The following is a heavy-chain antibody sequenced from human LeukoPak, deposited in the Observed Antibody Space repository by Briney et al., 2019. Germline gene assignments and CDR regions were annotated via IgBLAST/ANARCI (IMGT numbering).Heavy chain of an antibody. D-gene: IGHD3-10*01. CDR1: GFIVSSNH. CDR3: ARERPGSRVLDY. Sequence: GGPLRLSCAASGFIVSSNHINRVRQTPAKGLEWVSITYSGDTTYYADSVKGRFTISRDNSKNTLYLQMNSLRVEDTAVYYCARERPGSRVLDYWGQGNVVTVSS. J-gene: IGHJ4*02. CDR2: TYSGDTT. V-gene: IGHV3-66*01.